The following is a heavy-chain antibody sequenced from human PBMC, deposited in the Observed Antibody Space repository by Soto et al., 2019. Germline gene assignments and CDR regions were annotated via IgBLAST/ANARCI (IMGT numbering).Heavy chain of an antibody. CDR2: IYYGGST. CDR3: ARDPRSPGSSWYRAYYYGMDV. CDR1: GGSISSGAYY. D-gene: IGHD6-13*01. V-gene: IGHV4-31*03. Sequence: PSETLSLTCTVSGGSISSGAYYWSWIRQHPGKDLEWIGYIYYGGSTSYNPSLKSRITISLDTSKNQFSLKLSSVTATDTAVYYCARDPRSPGSSWYRAYYYGMDVWGQGTTVTVSS. J-gene: IGHJ6*02.